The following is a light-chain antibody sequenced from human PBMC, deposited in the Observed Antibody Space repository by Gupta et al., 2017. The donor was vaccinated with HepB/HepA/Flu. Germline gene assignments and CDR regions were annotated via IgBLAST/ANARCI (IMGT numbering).Light chain of an antibody. CDR2: KVS. J-gene: IGKJ4*01. CDR3: KQGTHWPLT. Sequence: DGVMTQSPLSLPVTLGQPASISCTSSQSLVHCDGDTFLNWFHQRPGQSPRRLIYKVSNRDSGVPDRFSGRESGTDFTLKISRVEAEDVGVYYCKQGTHWPLTFGGGTKVEIK. V-gene: IGKV2-30*02. CDR1: QSLVHCDGDTF.